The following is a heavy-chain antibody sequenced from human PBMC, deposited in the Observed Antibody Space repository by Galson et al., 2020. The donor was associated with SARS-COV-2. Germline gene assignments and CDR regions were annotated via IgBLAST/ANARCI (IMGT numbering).Heavy chain of an antibody. V-gene: IGHV4-34*01. CDR3: ARAKKTENTFYYNYYMDV. D-gene: IGHD1-7*01. CDR1: GGSFSGYH. J-gene: IGHJ6*03. CDR2: INHSGST. Sequence: SETLSLTCAIYGGSFSGYHWSWIRQPPGKGLEWIGEINHSGSTNYNPSVKSRVTISVDTPKNQFSLKLSSVTAADTGVYYCARAKKTENTFYYNYYMDVWGKGTTVTVSS.